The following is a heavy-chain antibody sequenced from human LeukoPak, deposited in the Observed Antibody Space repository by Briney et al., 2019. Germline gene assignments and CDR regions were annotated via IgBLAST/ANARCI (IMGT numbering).Heavy chain of an antibody. Sequence: ASVRVSCKASGYTFTSYGISWVRQAPGQGLEWMGWISAYNGNTNYAQKLQGRVTMTTGTSTSTAYMELRSLRSDDTAVYYCARGSVYYDILTGYSHHTYFDYWGQGTLVTVSS. CDR3: ARGSVYYDILTGYSHHTYFDY. D-gene: IGHD3-9*01. J-gene: IGHJ4*02. V-gene: IGHV1-18*01. CDR2: ISAYNGNT. CDR1: GYTFTSYG.